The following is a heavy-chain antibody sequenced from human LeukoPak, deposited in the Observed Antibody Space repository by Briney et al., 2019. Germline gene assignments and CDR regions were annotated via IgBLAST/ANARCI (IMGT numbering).Heavy chain of an antibody. CDR3: AAHCSGGSCYRYNWFDP. V-gene: IGHV4-59*12. J-gene: IGHJ5*02. CDR2: IYYSGST. D-gene: IGHD2-15*01. CDR1: GGSISSYY. Sequence: SETLSLTCTVSGGSISSYYWSWIRQPPGKGLEWIGYIYYSGSTNYNPSLKSRVTISVDTSKNRFSLKLSSVTAADTAVYYCAAHCSGGSCYRYNWFDPWGQGTLVTVSS.